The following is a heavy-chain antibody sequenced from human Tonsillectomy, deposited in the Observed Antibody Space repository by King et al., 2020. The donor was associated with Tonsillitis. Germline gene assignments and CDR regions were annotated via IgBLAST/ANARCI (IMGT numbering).Heavy chain of an antibody. Sequence: QLVQSGAELKKPGASVKVYCKASGYTFTSYYMHWVRQAPGQGLEWMGIINPSGGSTSYAQKFQGRVTMTRDTSTSTVYMELSSLRSEDTAVYYCATRGGYYDYAFDIWGQGTMVTVSS. CDR2: INPSGGST. CDR1: GYTFTSYY. V-gene: IGHV1-46*01. D-gene: IGHD3-22*01. CDR3: ATRGGYYDYAFDI. J-gene: IGHJ3*02.